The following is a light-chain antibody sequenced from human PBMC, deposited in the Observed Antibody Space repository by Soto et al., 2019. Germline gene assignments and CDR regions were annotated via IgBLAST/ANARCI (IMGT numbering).Light chain of an antibody. CDR3: TSYATSNTWV. Sequence: QSALTQPASVSGSPGQSITISCTGTSSDVGFYNYVSWYQQHPGKAPKLMIYEVSNRPSEISDRFSGSRSANTASLTISGLQAEDEGDYYCTSYATSNTWVFGGGTKPTVL. CDR1: SSDVGFYNY. J-gene: IGLJ3*02. V-gene: IGLV2-14*01. CDR2: EVS.